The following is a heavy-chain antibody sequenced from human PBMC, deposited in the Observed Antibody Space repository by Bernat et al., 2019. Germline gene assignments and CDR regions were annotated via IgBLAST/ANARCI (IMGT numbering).Heavy chain of an antibody. D-gene: IGHD3-3*01. CDR1: GFTFSSYW. Sequence: EVQLVESGGGLVQPGGSLRLSCAASGFTFSSYWMSWVRQAPGKGLEWVANIKQDGSEKYYVDSVKGRFTISRDNAKNSLYLQMNSLRAEDTAVYYCAREGGQGYYDVWSGYLDWFDPWGQGTLVTVSS. V-gene: IGHV3-7*01. CDR2: IKQDGSEK. CDR3: AREGGQGYYDVWSGYLDWFDP. J-gene: IGHJ5*02.